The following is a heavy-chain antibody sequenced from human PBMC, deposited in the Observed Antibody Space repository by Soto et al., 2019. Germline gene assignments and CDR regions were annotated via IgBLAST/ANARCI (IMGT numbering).Heavy chain of an antibody. D-gene: IGHD2-15*01. Sequence: XGSLILSCAAAGFTFSSYAMGWVRQGPGKGLEWVAVVSIGGSTHYADSVRGRFTISRDNSKNTLSLQMNSLTAEDTAVYFCAKRRGAGGHFDYWGQGALVTVSS. V-gene: IGHV3-23*01. J-gene: IGHJ4*02. CDR3: AKRRGAGGHFDY. CDR2: VSIGGST. CDR1: GFTFSSYA.